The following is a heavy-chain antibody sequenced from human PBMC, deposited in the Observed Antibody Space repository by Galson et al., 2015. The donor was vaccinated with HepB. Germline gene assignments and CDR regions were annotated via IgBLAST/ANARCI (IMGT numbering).Heavy chain of an antibody. J-gene: IGHJ6*02. CDR3: ARSADDRRSYYPWYYPMDV. CDR2: ISFDGANK. V-gene: IGHV3-30-3*01. D-gene: IGHD3-22*01. CDR1: GFTFSNYA. Sequence: SLRLSCAASGFTFSNYAMHWARQAPGNGLEWVAVISFDGANKYYADSVKGRFTICRDNFKSTLCLQMNSLSTEDTAVYYCARSADDRRSYYPWYYPMDVWGQGTTVTVS.